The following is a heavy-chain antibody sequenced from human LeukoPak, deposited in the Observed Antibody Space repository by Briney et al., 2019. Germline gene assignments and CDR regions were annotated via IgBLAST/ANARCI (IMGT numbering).Heavy chain of an antibody. CDR3: ARDTSSSYGSGSDY. Sequence: GGSLRVSCAASGCTFDDYGMSWVRQAPGKGLEWVSGINWNGGSTGYAYSVKGRFTISRDNAKNSLYLQMNSLGAEDTALYYCARDTSSSYGSGSDYWGQGTLVTVSS. CDR1: GCTFDDYG. J-gene: IGHJ4*02. CDR2: INWNGGST. D-gene: IGHD3-10*01. V-gene: IGHV3-20*04.